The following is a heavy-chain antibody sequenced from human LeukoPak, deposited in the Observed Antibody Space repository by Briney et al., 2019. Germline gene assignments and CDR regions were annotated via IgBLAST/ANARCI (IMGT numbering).Heavy chain of an antibody. CDR3: ARGPSGYRNT. CDR2: IYSGGST. D-gene: IGHD5-12*01. Sequence: GGSPRLSCAASEFTVSVNYMSWVRQAPGKGLEWVSFIYSGGSTYYADSVKGRFTISRDSSKNILHLQMNSLRAEDTAVYYCARGPSGYRNTGGQGTLVTVSS. V-gene: IGHV3-66*01. CDR1: EFTVSVNY. J-gene: IGHJ4*02.